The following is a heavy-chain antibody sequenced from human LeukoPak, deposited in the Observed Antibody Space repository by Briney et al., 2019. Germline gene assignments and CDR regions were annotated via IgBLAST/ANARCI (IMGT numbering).Heavy chain of an antibody. V-gene: IGHV1-2*02. J-gene: IGHJ4*02. CDR3: ARVKKTVGALDY. Sequence: ASVKVSCKASGYTFTSYAMNWVRQAPGQGLEWMGWINPNTGDTNYAQKFQGRVTMTRDTSISTAYMELSRLRSDDTAVYYCARVKKTVGALDYWGQGTLVTVSS. CDR1: GYTFTSYA. CDR2: INPNTGDT. D-gene: IGHD1-26*01.